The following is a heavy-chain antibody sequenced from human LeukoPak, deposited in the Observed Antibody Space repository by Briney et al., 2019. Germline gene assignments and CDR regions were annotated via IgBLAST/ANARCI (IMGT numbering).Heavy chain of an antibody. CDR2: INHSGST. J-gene: IGHJ5*02. V-gene: IGHV4-34*01. CDR3: AGGKRIVRGWFDP. Sequence: SETLSLTCAVYGGSFSGYYWSWIRQPPGKGLEWIGEINHSGSTNYNPSLKSRVTISVDTSKNQFSLKLSSVTAADTAVYYCAGGKRIVRGWFDPWGQGTLVTVSS. CDR1: GGSFSGYY. D-gene: IGHD6-6*01.